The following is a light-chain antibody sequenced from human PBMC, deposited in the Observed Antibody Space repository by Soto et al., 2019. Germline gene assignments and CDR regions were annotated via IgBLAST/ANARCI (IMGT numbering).Light chain of an antibody. CDR1: QSVSSN. CDR3: QQYNNWPPWT. Sequence: IVMTQSPATLSVSPGERATLSCSATQSVSSNLAWYQQKPGQAPRLLIYGASTRATGIPARFSGSGSGTEFTLTISSLHSEDFAVYYCQQYNNWPPWTYGQGTKVDIK. J-gene: IGKJ1*01. V-gene: IGKV3-15*01. CDR2: GAS.